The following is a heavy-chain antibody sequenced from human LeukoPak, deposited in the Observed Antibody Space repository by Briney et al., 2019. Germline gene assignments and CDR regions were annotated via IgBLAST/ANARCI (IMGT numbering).Heavy chain of an antibody. CDR2: IRSEPYGGTT. Sequence: GRSLRLSCSASGFTFGDYSMTWFRQAPGKGLEWVGFIRSEPYGGTTEHAASVEGRFTISRDDSKNIAYLQMNSLKPEDTAVYYCSRSRSLSGYLIPFYFDCWGQGTLVTVSS. CDR3: SRSRSLSGYLIPFYFDC. CDR1: GFTFGDYS. D-gene: IGHD3-9*01. J-gene: IGHJ4*02. V-gene: IGHV3-49*03.